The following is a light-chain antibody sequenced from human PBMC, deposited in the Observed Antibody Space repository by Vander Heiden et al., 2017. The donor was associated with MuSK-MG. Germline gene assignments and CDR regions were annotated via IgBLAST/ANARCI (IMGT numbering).Light chain of an antibody. V-gene: IGKV3-20*01. CDR3: QQYGSSPPRLT. CDR2: GAS. CDR1: QSVSSSY. J-gene: IGKJ4*01. Sequence: PGERATLSCRASQSVSSSYLAWYQQKPGQAPRLLIYGASSRATGIPDRFSGSGSGADFTLTISRLEPEDFAVYYCQQYGSSPPRLTFGGGTKVEIK.